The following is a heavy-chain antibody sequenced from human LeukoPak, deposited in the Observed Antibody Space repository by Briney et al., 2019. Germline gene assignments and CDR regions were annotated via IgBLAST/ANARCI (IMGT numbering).Heavy chain of an antibody. CDR1: GFTFDDYA. D-gene: IGHD3-22*01. Sequence: GGSLRLSCAASGFTFDDYAMHWVRQAPGKGLEWVSGISWNSGSIGYADSVKGRFTISRDNAKNSLYLQMNSLRAEDTALYYCAKDPDSSGSNFDYWGQGTLVTVSS. V-gene: IGHV3-9*01. CDR2: ISWNSGSI. CDR3: AKDPDSSGSNFDY. J-gene: IGHJ4*02.